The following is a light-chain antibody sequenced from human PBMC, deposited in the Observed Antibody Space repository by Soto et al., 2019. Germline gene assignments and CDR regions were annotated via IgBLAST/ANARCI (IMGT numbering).Light chain of an antibody. J-gene: IGKJ4*01. Sequence: EIVMTQSPATLSVSPGERATLSCRSSQSVSSKLAWYQQKVGQAPRLLIYGASTRATGFPARFSGSGSGTEFTLTISSLQSEDFAVYYCQQYYKWPLTFGGGTKVDIK. CDR1: QSVSSK. CDR3: QQYYKWPLT. CDR2: GAS. V-gene: IGKV3-15*01.